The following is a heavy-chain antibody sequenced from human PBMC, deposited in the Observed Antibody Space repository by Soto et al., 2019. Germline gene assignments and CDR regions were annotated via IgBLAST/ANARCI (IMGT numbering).Heavy chain of an antibody. D-gene: IGHD6-6*01. J-gene: IGHJ4*02. CDR1: GYTFTCYY. CDR2: INPSGGST. V-gene: IGHV1-46*01. CDR3: ARVGSIAANVDYFDY. Sequence: ASVKVSCKASGYTFTCYYMHWVRQAPGQGLEWMGIINPSGGSTSYAQKFQGRVTMTRDTSTSTVYMELSSLRSEDTAVYYCARVGSIAANVDYFDYWGQGTLVTVSS.